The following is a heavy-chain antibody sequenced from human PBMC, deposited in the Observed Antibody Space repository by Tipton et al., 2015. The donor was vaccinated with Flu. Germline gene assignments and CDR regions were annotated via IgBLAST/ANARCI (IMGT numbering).Heavy chain of an antibody. CDR3: ARDLATYYYDTSGFSPGPLDY. Sequence: SLRLSCAASGFTFSSFVMHWVRQAPGRGLEWVALIWYDGTNKYYVDSVKGRFTISRDNSKNTLYLQMNNLRAEDTAVYYCARDLATYYYDTSGFSPGPLDYWGQGTLVTVSS. D-gene: IGHD3-22*01. V-gene: IGHV3-33*01. CDR1: GFTFSSFV. J-gene: IGHJ4*02. CDR2: IWYDGTNK.